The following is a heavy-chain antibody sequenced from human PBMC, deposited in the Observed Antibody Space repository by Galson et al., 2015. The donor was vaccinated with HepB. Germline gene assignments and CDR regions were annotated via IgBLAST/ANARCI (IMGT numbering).Heavy chain of an antibody. D-gene: IGHD2-8*01. V-gene: IGHV3-7*03. CDR3: ARAAVSDYYYMDV. CDR2: IKQDGSEK. CDR1: GFTFSSYW. Sequence: SLRLSCAASGFTFSSYWMSWVRQAPGKGLEWVANIKQDGSEKYYVDSVKGRFTISRDNAKNSLYLQMNSLRAEDTAVYYCARAAVSDYYYMDVWGKGTTVTVSS. J-gene: IGHJ6*03.